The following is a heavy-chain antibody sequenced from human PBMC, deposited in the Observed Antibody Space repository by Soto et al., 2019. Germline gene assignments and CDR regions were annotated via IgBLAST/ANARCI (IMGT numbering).Heavy chain of an antibody. CDR1: GGSISSYY. V-gene: IGHV4-59*08. CDR2: IYYSGST. Sequence: PSETLSLTCTVSGGSISSYYWSWIRQPPGKGLEWIGYIYYSGSTNYNPSLKSRVTISVDTSKNQFSLKLSSVTAADTALYYCARVSYYYDSSGYSSRFDYWGQGTLVTVSS. CDR3: ARVSYYYDSSGYSSRFDY. D-gene: IGHD3-22*01. J-gene: IGHJ4*02.